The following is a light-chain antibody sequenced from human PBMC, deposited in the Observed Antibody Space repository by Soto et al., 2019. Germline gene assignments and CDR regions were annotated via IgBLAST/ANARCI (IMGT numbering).Light chain of an antibody. CDR3: CSSGGSPTYV. Sequence: QSALTQPASVSGSPGQSITISCTGTSSDIGGYNYVSWYQQHPGKAPKLMIYDVSNRPSGVSNRFSGSKSGNTASLTISGLQAEDEADYYCCSSGGSPTYVFGTGTKVTVL. CDR1: SSDIGGYNY. V-gene: IGLV2-14*01. J-gene: IGLJ1*01. CDR2: DVS.